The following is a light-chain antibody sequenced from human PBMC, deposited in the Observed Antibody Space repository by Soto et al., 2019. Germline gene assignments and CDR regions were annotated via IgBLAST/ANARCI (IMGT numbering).Light chain of an antibody. Sequence: QSVLTQPASVYGSPGQSITISCTGTSSDVGGYNYVSWYQQHPGKAPKLMIYDVSNRPSGVSNRFSGSKSGNTASLTISGLQAEDEADYYCSSYTSSSTLGGVFGTGTKVTVL. CDR3: SSYTSSSTLGGV. CDR1: SSDVGGYNY. V-gene: IGLV2-14*01. CDR2: DVS. J-gene: IGLJ1*01.